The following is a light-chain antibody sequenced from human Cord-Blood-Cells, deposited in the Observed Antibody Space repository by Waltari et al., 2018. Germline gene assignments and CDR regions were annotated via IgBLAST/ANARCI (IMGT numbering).Light chain of an antibody. J-gene: IGLJ3*02. V-gene: IGLV6-57*02. CDR3: QSYDSSNWV. CDR2: EDN. Sequence: NFMLTQPHSVSQSPGTTVTISCTGSSGRIASHYVQWYQQRPGSAPTTVIYEDNQRPSGVPDRFSGSIDSSSNSASLTISGLKTEDEADYYCQSYDSSNWVFGGGTKLTVL. CDR1: SGRIASHY.